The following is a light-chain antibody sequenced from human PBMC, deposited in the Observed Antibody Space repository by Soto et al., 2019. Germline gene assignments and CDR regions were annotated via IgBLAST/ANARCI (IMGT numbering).Light chain of an antibody. V-gene: IGKV3-11*01. Sequence: EIVLTQSPDTLSLSPGERATLSCRATRSVNNFVAWYQQKPGQAPSLLISDASNRATGIPDRFSGSGSGTDFTLTINSLEPEDFAVYFCHQRAGWPPTFGGGTKVEIK. CDR2: DAS. J-gene: IGKJ4*01. CDR3: HQRAGWPPT. CDR1: RSVNNF.